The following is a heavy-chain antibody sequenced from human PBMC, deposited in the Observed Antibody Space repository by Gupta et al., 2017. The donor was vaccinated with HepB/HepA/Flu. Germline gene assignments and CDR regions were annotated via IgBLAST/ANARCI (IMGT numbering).Heavy chain of an antibody. Sequence: QVQLVQSVAEVKKPGASVKVSCKASGYTFTGYYMYWVRQAPGQGLECMGWINPNSGDTNYAQKFQGRVSMTRDRSTSTAYMELSKLRSDDTAVYYCARRAGEAFNIWGQGTMVTVSS. J-gene: IGHJ3*02. CDR1: GYTFTGYY. V-gene: IGHV1-2*02. CDR3: ARRAGEAFNI. D-gene: IGHD1-14*01. CDR2: INPNSGDT.